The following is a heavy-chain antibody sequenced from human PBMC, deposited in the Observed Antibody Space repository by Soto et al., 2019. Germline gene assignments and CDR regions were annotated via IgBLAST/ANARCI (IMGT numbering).Heavy chain of an antibody. D-gene: IGHD2-15*01. J-gene: IGHJ4*02. V-gene: IGHV1-46*03. CDR3: ARGYCSGGSCYTTDY. CDR1: GYTFTSYY. CDR2: INPSGGST. Sequence: ASVKVSWKASGYTFTSYYMHWVRQAPGQGLEWMGIINPSGGSTSYAQKFQGRVTMTRDTSTSTVYMELSSLRSEDTAVYYCARGYCSGGSCYTTDYWGQGTLVTVSS.